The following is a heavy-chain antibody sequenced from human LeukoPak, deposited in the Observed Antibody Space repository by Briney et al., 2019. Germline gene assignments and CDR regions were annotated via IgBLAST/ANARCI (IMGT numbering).Heavy chain of an antibody. Sequence: GGSLRLSCAASGFTFSSYSMNWVRQAPGKGLEWVAVISYDGSNKYYADSVKGRFTISRDNSKNTLYLQMNSLRAEDTAVYYCASYPPRGVDYWGQGTLVTVSS. CDR1: GFTFSSYS. CDR2: ISYDGSNK. V-gene: IGHV3-30*03. CDR3: ASYPPRGVDY. D-gene: IGHD3-10*01. J-gene: IGHJ4*02.